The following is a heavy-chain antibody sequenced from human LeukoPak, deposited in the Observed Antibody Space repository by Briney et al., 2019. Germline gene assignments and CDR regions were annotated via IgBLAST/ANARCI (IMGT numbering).Heavy chain of an antibody. J-gene: IGHJ4*02. CDR1: TDSITSNW. D-gene: IGHD1-26*01. Sequence: SETLSLTCAVSTDSITSNWWSWVRQPPGKGLERIGEVHKSGSTNYYPSLQSRVTISIDKSKNQIALELTSVTAADTAVYYCAKEIVGAPTPGAYWGQGILVTVSS. V-gene: IGHV4-4*02. CDR2: VHKSGST. CDR3: AKEIVGAPTPGAY.